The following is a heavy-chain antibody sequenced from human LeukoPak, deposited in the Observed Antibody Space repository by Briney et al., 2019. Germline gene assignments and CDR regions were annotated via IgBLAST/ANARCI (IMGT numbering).Heavy chain of an antibody. Sequence: PGASLRLSCAASGFIFSSYAMSWVRLAPGKGLEWVSGISGSGGTTYYADSVKGRFTISRDNSQSTLYLQMNGLRADDTAVYYCAKMDARTTAMRAVDVWGQGTTVTVSS. CDR3: AKMDARTTAMRAVDV. J-gene: IGHJ6*02. CDR1: GFIFSSYA. V-gene: IGHV3-23*01. CDR2: ISGSGGTT. D-gene: IGHD5-18*01.